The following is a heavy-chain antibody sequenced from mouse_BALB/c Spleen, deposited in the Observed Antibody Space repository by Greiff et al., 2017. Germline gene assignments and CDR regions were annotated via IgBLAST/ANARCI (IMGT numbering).Heavy chain of an antibody. CDR3: ARATGTSAMDY. D-gene: IGHD4-1*01. Sequence: EVQVVESGGGLVQPGGSRKLSCAASGFTFSSFGMHWVRQAPEKGLEWVAYISSGSSTIYYADTVKGRFTISRDNPKNTLFLQMSSLKSEDTAMYYCARATGTSAMDYWGQGTSVTVSS. V-gene: IGHV5-17*02. J-gene: IGHJ4*01. CDR2: ISSGSSTI. CDR1: GFTFSSFG.